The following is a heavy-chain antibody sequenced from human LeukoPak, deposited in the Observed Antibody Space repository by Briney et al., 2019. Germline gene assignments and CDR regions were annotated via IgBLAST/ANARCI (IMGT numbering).Heavy chain of an antibody. J-gene: IGHJ4*02. CDR2: ISYDGSNK. D-gene: IGHD2-2*01. CDR3: AKGSRGSCSRTYCYPFDY. Sequence: GGSLRLSCAASGFTFSSYGMHWVRQAPGKGLEWVAVISYDGSNKYYADSVKGRFTISRDNSKNTLYLQMNSLRAEDTAVYYCAKGSRGSCSRTYCYPFDYWGQGTLVTVSS. V-gene: IGHV3-30*18. CDR1: GFTFSSYG.